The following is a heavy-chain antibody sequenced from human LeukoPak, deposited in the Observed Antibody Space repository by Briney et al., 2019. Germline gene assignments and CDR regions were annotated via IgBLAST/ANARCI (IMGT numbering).Heavy chain of an antibody. V-gene: IGHV3-21*01. J-gene: IGHJ5*02. D-gene: IGHD2-2*01. Sequence: PGGSLRLSCAASGFTFSSYSMNWVRQAPGKGLEWVSSISSSSSYIYYADSVKGRFTISRDNAKNSLYLQMNSLRAEDTAVYYCARDFIVVVPAARSRWFDPWGQGTLVTVSS. CDR1: GFTFSSYS. CDR3: ARDFIVVVPAARSRWFDP. CDR2: ISSSSSYI.